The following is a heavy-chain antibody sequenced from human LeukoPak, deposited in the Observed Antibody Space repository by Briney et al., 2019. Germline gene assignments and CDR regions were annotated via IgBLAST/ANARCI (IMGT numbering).Heavy chain of an antibody. Sequence: SETLSLTCTVSGFSISSGHYWGWVRQPPGAGLEWIGSVYQSGTTYYNPSLKSRVTTSVDMSKNHFSPRLRPVTAADTAVYYCARIFIRNGYSSYFDCWGQGTLVTVSS. CDR2: VYQSGTT. CDR3: ARIFIRNGYSSYFDC. D-gene: IGHD5-18*01. V-gene: IGHV4-38-2*02. CDR1: GFSISSGHY. J-gene: IGHJ4*02.